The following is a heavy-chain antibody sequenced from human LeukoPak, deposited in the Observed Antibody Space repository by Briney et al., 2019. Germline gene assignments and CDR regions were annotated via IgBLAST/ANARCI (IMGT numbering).Heavy chain of an antibody. D-gene: IGHD3-22*01. CDR2: ISGSGTTT. CDR3: AVTITMIGVVPHFDF. Sequence: GGSLRLSCAASGLTFSDYYMTWIRQAPGKGLEWVSSISGSGTTTYSADSVRGRFTVSRDNAKNSVFLYMNSLRAEDTAVYYCAVTITMIGVVPHFDFWGQGTLGTVSS. V-gene: IGHV3-11*04. J-gene: IGHJ4*01. CDR1: GLTFSDYY.